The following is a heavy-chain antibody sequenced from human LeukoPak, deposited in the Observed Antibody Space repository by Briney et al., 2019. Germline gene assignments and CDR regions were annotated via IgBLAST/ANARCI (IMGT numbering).Heavy chain of an antibody. CDR3: ARYEQQLVQVFDY. J-gene: IGHJ4*02. CDR1: XGSFSGYY. Sequence: SETLSLTCXVYXGSFSGYYWSWIRQPPGKGLEWIGEINHSGSTNYNPSLKSRVTISVDTSKNQFSLKLSSVTAADTAVYYCARYEQQLVQVFDYWGQGTLVTVSS. V-gene: IGHV4-34*01. CDR2: INHSGST. D-gene: IGHD6-13*01.